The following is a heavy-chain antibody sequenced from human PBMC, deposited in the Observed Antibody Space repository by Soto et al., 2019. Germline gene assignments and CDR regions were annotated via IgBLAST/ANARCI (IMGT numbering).Heavy chain of an antibody. V-gene: IGHV1-69*01. J-gene: IGHJ5*02. CDR2: IIPIFGTA. Sequence: QVQLVQSGAEVKKPGSSVKVSCKASGGTFSSYAISWVRQAPGQGLEWMGGIIPIFGTANYAQKFQGRVTITADESTSTAYMELSSLRSEDTAVYYCARETYYYDSSGYSGSGWFDPWGQGTLVTVSS. CDR1: GGTFSSYA. D-gene: IGHD3-22*01. CDR3: ARETYYYDSSGYSGSGWFDP.